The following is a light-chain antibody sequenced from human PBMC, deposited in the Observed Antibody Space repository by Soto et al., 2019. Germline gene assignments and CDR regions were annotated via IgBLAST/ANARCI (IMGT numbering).Light chain of an antibody. V-gene: IGLV2-14*03. Sequence: QSVLNQPASVFGSPGKTINISSPGNSSDGCAYNYVSWYQHLPGKAPKPIIYNVSNRPSGVSNPFSGSKSGNTASLTISGLQPEDEADYYSTSYTTGNPRQKVFGTGTRSPS. J-gene: IGLJ1*01. CDR2: NVS. CDR3: TSYTTGNPRQKV. CDR1: SSDGCAYNY.